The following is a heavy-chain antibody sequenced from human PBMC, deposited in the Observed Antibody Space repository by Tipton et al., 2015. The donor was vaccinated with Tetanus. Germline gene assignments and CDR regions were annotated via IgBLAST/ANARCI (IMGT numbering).Heavy chain of an antibody. CDR1: GYSLTSYA. V-gene: IGHV1-3*01. D-gene: IGHD1-1*01. Sequence: QVQLVQSGAEVKKPGAPLKVSCKASGYSLTSYAMHWVRQAPGQRLEWMGWINAGNDDTKYSQKFQGRVTITRDTSASTTYMELSSLRSEDTAVYYCARERHPDYWGQGTLVTVSS. J-gene: IGHJ4*02. CDR3: ARERHPDY. CDR2: INAGNDDT.